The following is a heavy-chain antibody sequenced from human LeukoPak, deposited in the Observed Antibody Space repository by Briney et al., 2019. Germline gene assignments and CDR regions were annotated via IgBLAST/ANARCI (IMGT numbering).Heavy chain of an antibody. CDR1: GFALSSSS. CDR3: TKDDSSSWYDYFFDF. J-gene: IGHJ4*02. Sequence: GESLRLSCATSGFALSSSSMSWVSHPPGKGLEWVSTISGAGGSSWYAAPVKGRFTISSDNSMNSVSLHMSGLRGEDTALFYFTKDDSSSWYDYFFDFWGQGTLVSVSS. V-gene: IGHV3-23*01. D-gene: IGHD3-22*01. CDR2: ISGAGGSS.